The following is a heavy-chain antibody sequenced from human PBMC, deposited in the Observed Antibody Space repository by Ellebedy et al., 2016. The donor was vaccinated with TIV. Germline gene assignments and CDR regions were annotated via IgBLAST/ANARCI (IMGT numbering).Heavy chain of an antibody. CDR3: ARSGEGEVSGSYAD. J-gene: IGHJ4*02. D-gene: IGHD3-16*01. V-gene: IGHV4-39*07. CDR1: GGSLTSYY. Sequence: SETLSLTCTVSGGSLTSYYWGWIRQPPGKGLEWIGSIYYSGSTYYNPSLKSRVTISVDTSKNQFSLKLSSVTAADTAVYYCARSGEGEVSGSYADWGQGTLVTVSS. CDR2: IYYSGST.